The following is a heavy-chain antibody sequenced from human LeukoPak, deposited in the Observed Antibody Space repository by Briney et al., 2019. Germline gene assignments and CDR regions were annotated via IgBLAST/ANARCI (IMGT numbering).Heavy chain of an antibody. J-gene: IGHJ4*02. CDR2: IIPILGIA. CDR3: ARTGSSGAPHY. D-gene: IGHD6-19*01. V-gene: IGHV1-69*04. CDR1: GGTFSSYA. Sequence: SVKVSCKASGGTFSSYAISWVRQAPGQGLEWMGRIIPILGIANYAQEFQGRVTITADKSTSTAYMELSSLRSEDTAVYYCARTGSSGAPHYWGQGTLVTVSS.